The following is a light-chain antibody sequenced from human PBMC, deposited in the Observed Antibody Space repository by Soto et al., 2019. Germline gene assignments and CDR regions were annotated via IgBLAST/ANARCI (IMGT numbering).Light chain of an antibody. CDR3: QQLNGSPWT. V-gene: IGKV1-9*01. Sequence: IQLTQSPSSLSASVGDRVTITCRASPAIASFLAWYQQKPGTAPKLPIYGASTLQSGVPSRFSGSRSGTDYTLTIASLQPEDFATYYCQQLNGSPWTFGQGTKVDIK. CDR2: GAS. CDR1: PAIASF. J-gene: IGKJ1*01.